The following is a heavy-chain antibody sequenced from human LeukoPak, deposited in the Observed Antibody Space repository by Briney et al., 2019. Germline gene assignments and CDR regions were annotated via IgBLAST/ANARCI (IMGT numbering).Heavy chain of an antibody. CDR3: AECGGNCYPFYYYGMDV. V-gene: IGHV4-59*08. Sequence: AETLSPTWTLSDGSTGSYYWTWIGQPPGKGRDGFGTIDYSGSTYYNPSLKSRVNISSDTSKNQSYMKLSSVTAADTAVYYCAECGGNCYPFYYYGMDVWGQGTTVTVSS. J-gene: IGHJ6*02. CDR2: IDYSGST. CDR1: DGSTGSYY. D-gene: IGHD2-15*01.